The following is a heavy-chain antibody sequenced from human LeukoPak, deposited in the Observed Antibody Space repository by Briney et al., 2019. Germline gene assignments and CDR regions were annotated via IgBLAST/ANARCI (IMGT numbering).Heavy chain of an antibody. J-gene: IGHJ4*02. V-gene: IGHV3-48*03. CDR1: GFTFSSYE. CDR2: ISSSGSTI. CDR3: ARVGGVVVISQSDY. Sequence: GGSLRLSCAASGFTFSSYEMNWVRQAPGKGLEWVSYISSSGSTIYYADSVKGRFTISRDNAKNSLYLQMNSLRAEDTAVYYCARVGGVVVISQSDYWGQGTLVTVSS. D-gene: IGHD3-22*01.